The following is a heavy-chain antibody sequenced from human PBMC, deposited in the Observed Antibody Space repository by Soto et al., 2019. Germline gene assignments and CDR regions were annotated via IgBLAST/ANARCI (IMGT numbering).Heavy chain of an antibody. CDR1: GGSFSGYY. Sequence: QVQPQQWGAGLLKPSETLSLTCAVYGGSFSGYYWSWIRQPPGKGLEWIGEINHSGSTNYNPSLKSRVTISVDTSKNQFSLKLSSVTAADTAVYYCARGPHLPYYDFWSGYYFWGQGTMVTVSS. CDR3: ARGPHLPYYDFWSGYYF. D-gene: IGHD3-3*01. V-gene: IGHV4-34*01. CDR2: INHSGST. J-gene: IGHJ3*01.